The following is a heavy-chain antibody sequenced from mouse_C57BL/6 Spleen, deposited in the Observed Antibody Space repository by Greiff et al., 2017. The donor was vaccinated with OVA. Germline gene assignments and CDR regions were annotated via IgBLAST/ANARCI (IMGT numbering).Heavy chain of an antibody. V-gene: IGHV14-4*01. CDR3: TITGTDY. CDR2: IDPENGDT. D-gene: IGHD4-1*01. Sequence: EVQLQQSGAELVRPGASVKLSCTASGFNIKDDYMHWVKQRPEQGLEWIGWIDPENGDTEYASKFQGKATITADTSSNTAYLQLSSLTSEDTAVYYCTITGTDYWGQGTTFTVSS. J-gene: IGHJ2*01. CDR1: GFNIKDDY.